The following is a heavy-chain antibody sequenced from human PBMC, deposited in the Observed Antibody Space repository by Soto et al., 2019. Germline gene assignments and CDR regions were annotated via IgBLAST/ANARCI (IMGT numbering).Heavy chain of an antibody. CDR2: ISYDGSNK. V-gene: IGHV3-30-3*01. Sequence: GGSLRLSCAASGFTFSSYAMHWVRQAPGKGLEWVAVISYDGSNKYYADSVKGRFTISRDNSKNTLYLQMNSLRAEDTAVYYCARDGRGGCHDYWGQGTLVTVSS. CDR1: GFTFSSYA. CDR3: ARDGRGGCHDY. D-gene: IGHD2-15*01. J-gene: IGHJ4*02.